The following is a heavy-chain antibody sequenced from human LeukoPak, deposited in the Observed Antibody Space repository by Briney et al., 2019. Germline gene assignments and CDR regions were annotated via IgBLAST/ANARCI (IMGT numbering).Heavy chain of an antibody. V-gene: IGHV3-21*01. D-gene: IGHD3-22*01. J-gene: IGHJ3*02. CDR3: ARGPRAYYYDSSGYGDAFDI. Sequence: GGSLRLSCAASGFTFSSYSMNWVRQAPGKGLEWVSSISSSSSYIYYADSVKGRFTISRDNAKNSLYLQMNSLRAEDTAVYYCARGPRAYYYDSSGYGDAFDIWGQGTMVTVSS. CDR1: GFTFSSYS. CDR2: ISSSSSYI.